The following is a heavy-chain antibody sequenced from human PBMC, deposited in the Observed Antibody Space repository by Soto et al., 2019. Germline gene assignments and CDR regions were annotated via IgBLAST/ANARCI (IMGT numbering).Heavy chain of an antibody. Sequence: QVQLVQSGAEVTKPGSSVKFSCKASGGTFSSYAISWVRQAPGQGLEWMGGIIPIFGTANYAQKFQGSVTITADESTSTAYMVLSSLRSEDTAVSSCASCSFVGRSGGWYCWFDPWGTGTLVTVSS. CDR1: GGTFSSYA. V-gene: IGHV1-69*01. CDR2: IIPIFGTA. J-gene: IGHJ5*02. D-gene: IGHD6-19*01. CDR3: ASCSFVGRSGGWYCWFDP.